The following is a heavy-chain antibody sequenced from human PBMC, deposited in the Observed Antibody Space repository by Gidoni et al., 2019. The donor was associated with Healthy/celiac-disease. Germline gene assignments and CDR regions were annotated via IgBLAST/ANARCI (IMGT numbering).Heavy chain of an antibody. Sequence: QVQLVESGGGVVQPGRSLRLSCAASGFTFSSYGMHWVRQAPGKGLEWVAVISYDGSNKYYADSVKGRFTISRDNSKNTLYLQMNSLRAEDTAVYYCAKDQGTITIFGVVIITENYFDYWGQGTLVTVSS. D-gene: IGHD3-3*01. V-gene: IGHV3-30*18. CDR1: GFTFSSYG. J-gene: IGHJ4*02. CDR3: AKDQGTITIFGVVIITENYFDY. CDR2: ISYDGSNK.